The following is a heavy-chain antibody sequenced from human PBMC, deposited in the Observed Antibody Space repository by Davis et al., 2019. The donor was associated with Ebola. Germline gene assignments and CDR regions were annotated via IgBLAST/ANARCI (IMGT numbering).Heavy chain of an antibody. V-gene: IGHV4-34*01. CDR3: AGAQEL. CDR2: INHSGST. Sequence: PSETLSLTCAVYGGSFSGYYWSWIRQPPGKGLEWIGEINHSGSTNYNPSLKSRVTISVDTSKNQFSLKLSSVTAADTAVYYCAGAQELWGQGTLVTVSS. CDR1: GGSFSGYY. J-gene: IGHJ4*02. D-gene: IGHD1-26*01.